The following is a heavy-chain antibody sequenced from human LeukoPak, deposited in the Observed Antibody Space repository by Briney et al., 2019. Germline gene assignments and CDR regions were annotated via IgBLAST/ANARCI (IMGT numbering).Heavy chain of an antibody. CDR3: ARGPYNWNYINFDY. V-gene: IGHV3-21*01. J-gene: IGHJ4*02. CDR2: ISSSSSNI. Sequence: PGGSLRLSCAASGFTFSTYLMNWVRQAPGKGLEWVSSISSSSSNIYYADSVKGRFTISRDNAKNSLYLQMNSLRAEDTAVYYCARGPYNWNYINFDYWGQGTLVTVSS. CDR1: GFTFSTYL. D-gene: IGHD1-7*01.